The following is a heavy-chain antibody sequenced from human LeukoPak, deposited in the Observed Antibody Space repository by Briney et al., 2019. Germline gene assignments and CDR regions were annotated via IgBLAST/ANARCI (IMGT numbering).Heavy chain of an antibody. CDR2: IYNSGSS. D-gene: IGHD1-26*01. Sequence: PSETLSLTCDVSGYSISSGYYWGWIRQPPGKGLVWIGSIYNSGSSYYNPSLKSRVTISVDTSKNQFSLRLTSVTAADTAVYYCARRQWRSGSYYWFGPWGQGTLVTVSS. V-gene: IGHV4-38-2*01. J-gene: IGHJ5*02. CDR1: GYSISSGYY. CDR3: ARRQWRSGSYYWFGP.